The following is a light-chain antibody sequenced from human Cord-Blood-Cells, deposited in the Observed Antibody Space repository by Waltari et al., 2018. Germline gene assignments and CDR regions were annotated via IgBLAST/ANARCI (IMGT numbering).Light chain of an antibody. J-gene: IGKJ4*01. CDR3: QQDDNLPT. CDR1: QDISNY. V-gene: IGKV1-33*01. CDR2: DAS. Sequence: DIQMTQSPSSLSASVGDRVTITCQASQDISNYLNWYQQKPGKAPKLLIYDASNLETGVPSRFSRSGSGTDFTFTISSLQPEDIATYYCQQDDNLPTFGGGTKVEIK.